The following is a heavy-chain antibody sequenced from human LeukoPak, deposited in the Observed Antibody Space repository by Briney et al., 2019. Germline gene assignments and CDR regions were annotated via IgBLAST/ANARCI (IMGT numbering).Heavy chain of an antibody. CDR3: AKDLQGHYALDY. Sequence: GGSLRLSCAASGFTFSSYAMSWVRQAPGKGLEWVAVISYGGSNRYYADSVKGRSTISRDNSKNTLYLQMNSLRTEDTAVYYCAKDLQGHYALDYWGQGTLVTVSS. CDR2: ISYGGSNR. D-gene: IGHD2-2*01. CDR1: GFTFSSYA. J-gene: IGHJ4*02. V-gene: IGHV3-30*18.